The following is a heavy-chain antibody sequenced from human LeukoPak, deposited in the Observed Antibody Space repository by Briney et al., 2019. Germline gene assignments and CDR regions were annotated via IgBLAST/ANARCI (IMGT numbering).Heavy chain of an antibody. V-gene: IGHV4-4*07. D-gene: IGHD2-21*02. Sequence: PSETLSLTCSVSGASVSSCYWCWTRQPAGKGVVGIGRIYTSGGTNYNTSLKSRVIMSVDTSKNQFSLKLTSVNAADTALYYCTRDNGGDWYAFDIWGQGTVVTVSS. CDR2: IYTSGGT. CDR3: TRDNGGDWYAFDI. CDR1: GASVSSCY. J-gene: IGHJ3*02.